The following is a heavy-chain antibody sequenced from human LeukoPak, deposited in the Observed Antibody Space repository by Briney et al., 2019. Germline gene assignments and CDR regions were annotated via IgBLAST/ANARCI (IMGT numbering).Heavy chain of an antibody. V-gene: IGHV3-7*01. CDR2: IKEDGNEK. J-gene: IGHJ4*02. Sequence: GGSLRLSCAASGFTFSNSWMSWVRQAPVKGLEWVANIKEDGNEKYYVDSVKGRFTISRDNVKNSLCLQMNSLRAEDTAVYYCARRHCTTSCCFYDYWGQGTLVTVSA. CDR1: GFTFSNSW. D-gene: IGHD2-2*01. CDR3: ARRHCTTSCCFYDY.